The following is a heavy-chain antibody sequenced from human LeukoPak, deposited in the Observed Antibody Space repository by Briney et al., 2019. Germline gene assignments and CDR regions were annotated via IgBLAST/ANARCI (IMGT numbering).Heavy chain of an antibody. CDR2: ISDSGGST. V-gene: IGHV3-23*01. J-gene: IGHJ4*02. D-gene: IGHD3-16*02. CDR3: ARHDSFIQY. Sequence: GGSLRLSCVASGFTFSDYAMNWVRQAPGKGLEWVSGISDSGGSTYYADSVKGRCTISRDNSKNTVSLQMNNLRAEDTAVYFCARHDSFIQYWGQGTLVTVTS. CDR1: GFTFSDYA.